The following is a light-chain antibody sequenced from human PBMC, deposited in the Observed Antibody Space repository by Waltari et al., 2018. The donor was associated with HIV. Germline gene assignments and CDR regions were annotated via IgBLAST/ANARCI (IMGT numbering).Light chain of an antibody. CDR3: LLSYGGARV. CDR1: TGAVTSDHY. V-gene: IGLV7-46*01. J-gene: IGLJ2*01. Sequence: QAVVTPEPSLTVSPGGTVTLSCVSSTGAVTSDHYHYWFQQTPGQAPRTLIYDTSNKHSWTPARFSGSLLGGKAALTLSGAQPEDEAEYYCLLSYGGARVFGGGTKLTVL. CDR2: DTS.